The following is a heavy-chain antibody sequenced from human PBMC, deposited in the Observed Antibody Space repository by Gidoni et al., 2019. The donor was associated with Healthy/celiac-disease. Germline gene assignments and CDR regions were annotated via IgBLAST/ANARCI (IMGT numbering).Heavy chain of an antibody. CDR3: CSHWVYAFDI. Sequence: EVQLVESGGGLVQPAGPLRLSCAASGFTFSSHWLSWVRQAPGKGLEWVANIKQDGSEKYYVDSVKGRFTISRDNAKNSLYLQMNSLRAEDTAVYYCCSHWVYAFDIWGQGTMVTVSS. J-gene: IGHJ3*02. CDR2: IKQDGSEK. D-gene: IGHD7-27*01. V-gene: IGHV3-7*01. CDR1: GFTFSSHW.